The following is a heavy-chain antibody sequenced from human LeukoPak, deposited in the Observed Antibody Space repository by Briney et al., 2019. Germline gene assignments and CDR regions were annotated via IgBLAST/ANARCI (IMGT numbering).Heavy chain of an antibody. Sequence: GGSLRLSCEASGITLRTYWMHWVRQAPGKGLEWVSCINPDGSDIRYADPVKGRFSISRDNARNMVSLQMNSLTVEDTAMYFCSTSLNLPGYWSQGTLVIVSS. D-gene: IGHD4/OR15-4a*01. CDR3: STSLNLPGY. CDR1: GITLRTYW. V-gene: IGHV3-74*01. J-gene: IGHJ4*02. CDR2: INPDGSDI.